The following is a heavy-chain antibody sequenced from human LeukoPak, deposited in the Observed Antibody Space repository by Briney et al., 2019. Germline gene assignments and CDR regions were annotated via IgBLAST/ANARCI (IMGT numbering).Heavy chain of an antibody. V-gene: IGHV4-30-2*01. D-gene: IGHD2-2*01. CDR3: ASYRQLPYYYYYGMDV. CDR2: IYHSGST. J-gene: IGHJ6*02. CDR1: GGSISSGGYS. Sequence: PSQTLSLTCAVSGGSISSGGYSWSWIRQPPGKGLEWIGYIYHSGSTYYNPSLKSRVTISVDRSKNQFPLKLSSVTAADTAVYYCASYRQLPYYYYYGMDVWGQGTTVTVSS.